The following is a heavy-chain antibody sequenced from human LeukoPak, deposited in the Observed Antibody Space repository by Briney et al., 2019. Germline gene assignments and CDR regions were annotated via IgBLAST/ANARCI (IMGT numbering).Heavy chain of an antibody. D-gene: IGHD5-12*01. CDR3: ARDWGSGYDSRFDP. J-gene: IGHJ5*02. V-gene: IGHV4-34*01. CDR2: VNHSGST. Sequence: SETLSLTCAVYGGSSNNYYWSWIRQPPGKGLEWIGEVNHSGSTNYNPSLKRRVTISIDTSKNQFSLMLSSVTAADTAVYYCARDWGSGYDSRFDPWGQGTLVTISS. CDR1: GGSSNNYY.